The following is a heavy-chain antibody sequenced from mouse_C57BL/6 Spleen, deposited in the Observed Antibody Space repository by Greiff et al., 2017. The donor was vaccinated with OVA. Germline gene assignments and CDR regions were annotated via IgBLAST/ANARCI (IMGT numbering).Heavy chain of an antibody. V-gene: IGHV5-4*03. D-gene: IGHD2-4*01. J-gene: IGHJ2*01. CDR2: ISDGGSYT. CDR3: ARVDYDGY. Sequence: EVKLVESGGGLVKPGGSLKLSCAASGFTFSSYAMSWVRQTPEKRLEWVATISDGGSYTYYPDNVKGRFTISRDNAKNNLYLQMSHLKSEDTAMYYCARVDYDGYWGQGTTLTVSS. CDR1: GFTFSSYA.